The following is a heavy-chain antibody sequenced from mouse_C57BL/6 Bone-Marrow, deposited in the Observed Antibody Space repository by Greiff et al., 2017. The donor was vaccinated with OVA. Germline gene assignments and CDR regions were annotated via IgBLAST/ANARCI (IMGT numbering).Heavy chain of an antibody. J-gene: IGHJ4*01. CDR1: GYTFTDYE. D-gene: IGHD2-1*01. Sequence: QVQLQQSGAELVRPGASVTLSCKASGYTFTDYEMHWVKQTPVHGLEWIGAIDPETGGTAYNQKFKGKAILTADKSSSTAYMALRSLTSEDSAVYYCTRVPYGKDAMDYWGQGTSVTVSS. CDR3: TRVPYGKDAMDY. V-gene: IGHV1-15*01. CDR2: IDPETGGT.